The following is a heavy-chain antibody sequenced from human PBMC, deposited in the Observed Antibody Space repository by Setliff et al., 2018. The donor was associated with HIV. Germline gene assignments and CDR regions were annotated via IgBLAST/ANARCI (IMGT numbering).Heavy chain of an antibody. V-gene: IGHV3-11*04. CDR2: ISSSGSTK. CDR1: GFTLSNYW. Sequence: PGGSLRLSCSASGFTLSNYWMSWVRQAPGKGLEWVSYISSSGSTKYYADSVKGRFTISRDNAKNSLYLQMNSLRAEDTAVYYCARDLRDYDCYMDVWGKGTTVTVSS. CDR3: ARDLRDYDCYMDV. J-gene: IGHJ6*03.